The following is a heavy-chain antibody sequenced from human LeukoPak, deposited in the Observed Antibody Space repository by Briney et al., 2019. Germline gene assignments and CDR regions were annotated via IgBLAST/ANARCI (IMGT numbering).Heavy chain of an antibody. V-gene: IGHV3-7*01. D-gene: IGHD2-21*02. CDR3: TSWGDTTAEYFQR. J-gene: IGHJ1*01. CDR1: GFTFNKCW. CDR2: INPDGRDK. Sequence: GGSLRLSCVVSGFTFNKCWMNWVRQAPGKGLEWVAHINPDGRDKYYVDSVKGRFSIYRDNAENSMYLQMNSLRVEDTAVYYCTSWGDTTAEYFQRWGQGTLVTVSS.